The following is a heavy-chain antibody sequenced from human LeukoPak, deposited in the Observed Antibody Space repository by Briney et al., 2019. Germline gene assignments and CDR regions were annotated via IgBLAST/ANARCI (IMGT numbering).Heavy chain of an antibody. J-gene: IGHJ6*02. D-gene: IGHD6-19*01. CDR1: GGSISSGDYY. CDR2: IYYSGST. V-gene: IGHV4-30-4*01. Sequence: PSQTLSLTCTVSGGSISSGDYYWSWIRQPPGKGLEWIGYIYYSGSTYYNPSLKSRVTISVDTSKNQFSLNLSSVTAADTAVYYCARLEAVAGKSSGMDVWGQGTTVTVSS. CDR3: ARLEAVAGKSSGMDV.